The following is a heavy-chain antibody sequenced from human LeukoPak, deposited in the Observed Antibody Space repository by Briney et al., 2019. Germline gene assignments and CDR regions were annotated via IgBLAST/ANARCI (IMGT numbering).Heavy chain of an antibody. D-gene: IGHD4-11*01. V-gene: IGHV4-31*03. Sequence: SETLSLTCTVSGGSISSGGYYWSWIRQHPGKGLEWIGYIYYSGSTYYNPSLKSRVTISVDTSKNQFSLKLSSVTAADTAVYYCVRADYSNSGQNDYWGQGTLVTVSS. CDR1: GGSISSGGYY. J-gene: IGHJ4*02. CDR3: VRADYSNSGQNDY. CDR2: IYYSGST.